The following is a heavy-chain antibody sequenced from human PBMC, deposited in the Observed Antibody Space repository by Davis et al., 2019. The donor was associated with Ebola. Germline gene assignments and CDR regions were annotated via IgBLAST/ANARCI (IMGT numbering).Heavy chain of an antibody. D-gene: IGHD3-22*01. Sequence: GESLKISCADSVITFSSYAMTWVRQAPGKGLEWVSAISGSGGTTYYAGSVKGRFTISRDNSKNTLYLQMNSLRAEDTAVYYCARRMVVVASDAFDIWGQGTMVTVSS. J-gene: IGHJ3*02. V-gene: IGHV3-23*01. CDR1: VITFSSYA. CDR2: ISGSGGTT. CDR3: ARRMVVVASDAFDI.